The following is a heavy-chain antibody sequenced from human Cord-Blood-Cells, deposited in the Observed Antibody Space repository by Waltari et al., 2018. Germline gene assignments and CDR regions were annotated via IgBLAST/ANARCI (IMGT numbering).Heavy chain of an antibody. Sequence: QVQLVQSGAEVKKPGASVQVSCKASGYNFTCYSMHWVLQAPGQGLEWMGRIHPNSGGTNDAQKFQGRVTMTRDTSISTAYMELSRLRSDDTAVYYCARAKRITMVQGVYYLDYWGQGTLVTVSS. D-gene: IGHD3-10*01. CDR1: GYNFTCYS. V-gene: IGHV1-2*06. CDR2: IHPNSGGT. CDR3: ARAKRITMVQGVYYLDY. J-gene: IGHJ4*02.